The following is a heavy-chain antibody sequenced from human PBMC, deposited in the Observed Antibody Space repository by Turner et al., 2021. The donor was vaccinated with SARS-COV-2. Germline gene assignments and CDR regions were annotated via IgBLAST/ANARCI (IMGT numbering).Heavy chain of an antibody. CDR3: ARARGVDYYDSSGQRFDP. J-gene: IGHJ5*02. D-gene: IGHD3-22*01. CDR2: IIPICGTA. Sequence: QVQLVQSGAVVKKPGSSVKVSCKASGCTFSSYAISWVRQAPGQGLEWMGGIIPICGTANYAQKFQGRVTITADESTSTAYMELSSLRSEDTAVYYCARARGVDYYDSSGQRFDPWGQGTLVTVSS. CDR1: GCTFSSYA. V-gene: IGHV1-69*01.